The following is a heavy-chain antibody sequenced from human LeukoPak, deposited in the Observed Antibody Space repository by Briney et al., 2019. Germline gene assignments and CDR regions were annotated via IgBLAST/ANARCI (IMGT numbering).Heavy chain of an antibody. CDR3: ARDTYYYASGSYYWMDY. D-gene: IGHD3-10*01. CDR2: TNADNGNT. CDR1: GYIFTSYG. V-gene: IGHV1-18*01. Sequence: ASVKVSCKASGYIFTSYGISWVRQAPGQGLEWMGWTNADNGNTNYAQKLQGRVTMTTDTSTNTAYMELRSLRSDDTAVYYCARDTYYYASGSYYWMDYWGQGTLVTVSS. J-gene: IGHJ4*02.